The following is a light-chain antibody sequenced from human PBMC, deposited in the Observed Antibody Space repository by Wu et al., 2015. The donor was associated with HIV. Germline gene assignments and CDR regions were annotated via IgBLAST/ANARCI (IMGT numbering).Light chain of an antibody. Sequence: IQMTQSPSSLSASVGDRVTITCRASQEINNNLAWYQQKPGKAPKLLISGASTLQEGVPSRFSGSESGTDFTLTITCLQSEDFATYYCQQYSTYPRTFGQGTKLEIK. V-gene: IGKV1-8*01. CDR2: GAS. CDR1: QEINNN. J-gene: IGKJ2*01. CDR3: QQYSTYPRT.